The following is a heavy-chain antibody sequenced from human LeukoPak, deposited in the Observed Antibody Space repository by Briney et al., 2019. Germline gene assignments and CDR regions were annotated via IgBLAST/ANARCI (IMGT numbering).Heavy chain of an antibody. CDR2: IYYSGGT. D-gene: IGHD3-3*01. J-gene: IGHJ4*02. V-gene: IGHV4-59*11. CDR1: GGTITSHY. Sequence: SETLSLTCTVSGGTITSHYWSWIRQPPGKGLEWIGCIYYSGGTKYNPPLKSRVSISVDTCRNQFSLRLSCVTAAETGLYYCVRGSFCSGYPPSNYFEYWGEGALVTVSS. CDR3: VRGSFCSGYPPSNYFEY.